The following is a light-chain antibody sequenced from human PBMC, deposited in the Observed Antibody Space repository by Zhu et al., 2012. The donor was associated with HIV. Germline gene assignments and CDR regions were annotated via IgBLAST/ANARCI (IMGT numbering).Light chain of an antibody. CDR3: QHLTLYPT. CDR2: GAS. J-gene: IGKJ4*01. V-gene: IGKV1-9*01. Sequence: DIQLTQSPSFLSAGDRVTITCRASQGISNHLAWYHQKPGKAPKLLIYGASVLQSGVPSRFSGSGSGTEFTLTISSLQPEDFATYFCQHLTLYPTFGGGSKVEIK. CDR1: QGISNH.